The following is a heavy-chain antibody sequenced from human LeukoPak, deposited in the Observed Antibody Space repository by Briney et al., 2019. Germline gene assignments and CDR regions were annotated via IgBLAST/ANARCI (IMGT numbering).Heavy chain of an antibody. CDR3: AKAGDGSGSYRDYFDY. V-gene: IGHV3-23*01. J-gene: IGHJ4*02. CDR2: ISGSGGST. D-gene: IGHD3-10*01. Sequence: GGSLRLSCAASGFTFSSYAMSWVRQAPGKGLEWVSAISGSGGSTYYADSVKGRFTISRDNSKNTLYLQMNSLRAEDTAVYYCAKAGDGSGSYRDYFDYWGQGTLVTVSS. CDR1: GFTFSSYA.